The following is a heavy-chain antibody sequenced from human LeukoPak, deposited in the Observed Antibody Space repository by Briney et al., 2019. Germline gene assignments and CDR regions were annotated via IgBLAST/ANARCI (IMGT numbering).Heavy chain of an antibody. Sequence: GGSLRLSCAASGFTFSSYGMHWVRQVPGKGLEWVAFIRYDGSNKYYADSVKGRFTISRDNSKNTLYLQMNSLRAEDTAVYYCAKDPPDYYDSSGYFDYWGQGTLVTASS. D-gene: IGHD3-22*01. V-gene: IGHV3-30*02. CDR2: IRYDGSNK. CDR3: AKDPPDYYDSSGYFDY. CDR1: GFTFSSYG. J-gene: IGHJ4*02.